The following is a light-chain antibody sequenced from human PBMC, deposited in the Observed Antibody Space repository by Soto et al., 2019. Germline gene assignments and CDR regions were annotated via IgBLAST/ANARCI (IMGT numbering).Light chain of an antibody. Sequence: QSVLTQPRSVSGSPGQSVTISCTGTSSDVGGYNYVSWYQQHPGKAPKLIMYDVSKRPSGVPDRFSGSKSGKTASLAISGLQAEDEAEYYCCSYAGSYTYVFGTGTKVTVL. J-gene: IGLJ1*01. V-gene: IGLV2-11*01. CDR2: DVS. CDR3: CSYAGSYTYV. CDR1: SSDVGGYNY.